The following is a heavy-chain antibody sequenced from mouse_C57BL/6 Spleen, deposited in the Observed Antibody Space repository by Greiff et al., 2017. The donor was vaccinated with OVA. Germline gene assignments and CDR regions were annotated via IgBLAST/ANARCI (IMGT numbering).Heavy chain of an antibody. CDR2: ISYSGST. CDR3: ARYGGDDLSYWYFDV. Sequence: EVKLVESGPGLAKPSQTLSLTCSVTGYSITSDYWNWIRKFPGNKLEYMGYISYSGSTYYNPSLKSRISITRDTSKNQYYLQLNSVTTEDTATYYCARYGGDDLSYWYFDVWGTGTTVTVSS. V-gene: IGHV3-8*01. CDR1: GYSITSDY. D-gene: IGHD2-3*01. J-gene: IGHJ1*03.